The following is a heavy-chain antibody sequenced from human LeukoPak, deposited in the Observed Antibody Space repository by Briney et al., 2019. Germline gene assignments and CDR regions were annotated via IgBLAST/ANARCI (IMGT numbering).Heavy chain of an antibody. D-gene: IGHD4-17*01. CDR1: GYTFTGYY. CDR2: INTNSGGT. Sequence: ASVNVSCKASGYTFTGYYMHWVRQAPGQGLEWMGWINTNSGGTNYAQKFQGRVTMTRDTSISTAYMELSRLRSDDTAVYYCAREGDYGDSDYYYYYGMDVWGQGTTVTVSS. J-gene: IGHJ6*02. CDR3: AREGDYGDSDYYYYYGMDV. V-gene: IGHV1-2*02.